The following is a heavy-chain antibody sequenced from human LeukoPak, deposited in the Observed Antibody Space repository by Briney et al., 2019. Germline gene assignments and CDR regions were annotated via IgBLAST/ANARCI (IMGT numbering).Heavy chain of an antibody. CDR3: AADAYYYDSSGYYLDY. CDR1: GFTFTSSA. V-gene: IGHV1-58*02. CDR2: IVVGSGNT. D-gene: IGHD3-22*01. J-gene: IGHJ4*02. Sequence: PVKVSCKASGFTFTSSAMQWVRQTRGQRLEWIGWIVVGSGNTNYAQKFQERVTITRDMSTSTAYMELSSLRSDDTAVYYCAADAYYYDSSGYYLDYWGQGTLVTVSS.